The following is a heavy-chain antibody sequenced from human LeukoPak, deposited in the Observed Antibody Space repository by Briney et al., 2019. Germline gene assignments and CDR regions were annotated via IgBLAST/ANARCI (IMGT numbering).Heavy chain of an antibody. CDR3: ERGSESYSMGDY. V-gene: IGHV1-46*04. CDR1: GYTFRNYY. J-gene: IGHJ4*02. D-gene: IGHD2-15*01. Sequence: ASVKVSCKASGYTFRNYYMHWVRQAPGQGLEWMGIINPNGGSTTYAQKLRGRVTMTRDMSTTTIYMELSSLRSEDTAVYYCERGSESYSMGDYWGQGTLVTVST. CDR2: INPNGGST.